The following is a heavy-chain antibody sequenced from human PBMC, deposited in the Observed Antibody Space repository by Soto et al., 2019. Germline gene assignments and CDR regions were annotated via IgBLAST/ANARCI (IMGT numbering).Heavy chain of an antibody. CDR2: ISGSGGVT. Sequence: EVQLLESGGGLVQPGGSLRLSCAASEFTFSTYAMSWVRQAPGKGLEWVSAISGSGGVTYYADSVKGRFTISRDIPKNTLFLQMTSLSAEDTAVYYCVQEQSSTLVRGVMHYWGQGPLVTVSS. D-gene: IGHD3-10*01. CDR3: VQEQSSTLVRGVMHY. V-gene: IGHV3-23*01. CDR1: EFTFSTYA. J-gene: IGHJ4*02.